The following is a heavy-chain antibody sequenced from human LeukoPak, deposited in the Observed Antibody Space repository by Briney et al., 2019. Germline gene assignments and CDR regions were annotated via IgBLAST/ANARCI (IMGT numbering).Heavy chain of an antibody. CDR2: IYRGGNT. CDR3: ATFSYAGNAGGSAGS. J-gene: IGHJ5*02. V-gene: IGHV3-53*01. CDR1: GFTVSSKY. Sequence: GRSLRLSCAASGFTVSSKYMTWVRQAPGKGLEWVSVIYRGGNTYYADSVKGRFSISRDNSKNTVYLQMNSLRAEDTAVYYCATFSYAGNAGGSAGSWGQGTLVTVSS. D-gene: IGHD4-23*01.